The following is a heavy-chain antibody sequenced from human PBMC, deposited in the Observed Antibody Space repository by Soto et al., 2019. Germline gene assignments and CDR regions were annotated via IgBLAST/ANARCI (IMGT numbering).Heavy chain of an antibody. CDR3: ARGPQGYSYGDS. J-gene: IGHJ5*01. CDR2: INSDGSST. V-gene: IGHV3-74*01. Sequence: EVQLVESGGGLVQPGGSLRLSCAASGFTSSYFHWVRQPQGKGLVWVSRINSDGSSTSYADTVKGRLTISRDNATNTLYLQMDRLRAEDTPVYYCARGPQGYSYGDSCGQATLVTVSS. CDR1: GFTSSYF. D-gene: IGHD5-18*01.